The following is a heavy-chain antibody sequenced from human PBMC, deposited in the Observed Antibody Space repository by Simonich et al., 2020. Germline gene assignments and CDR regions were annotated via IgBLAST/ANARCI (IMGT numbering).Heavy chain of an antibody. CDR2: VDPENGEK. Sequence: EVQLVQSGAEVKKPGATVKISCTVSGYTFTDYYMHWVQQAPVKGVEWMGLVDPENGEKIYAEKFQGRGTITADTSTDTAYMELSSLRSEDTAVYYCATGFEYSSSSWAFDIWGQGTMVTVSS. J-gene: IGHJ3*02. V-gene: IGHV1-69-2*01. D-gene: IGHD6-6*01. CDR1: GYTFTDYY. CDR3: ATGFEYSSSSWAFDI.